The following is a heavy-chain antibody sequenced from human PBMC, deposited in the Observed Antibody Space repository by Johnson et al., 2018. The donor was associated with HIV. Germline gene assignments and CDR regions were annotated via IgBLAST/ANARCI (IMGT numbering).Heavy chain of an antibody. CDR3: ARACRDGYTCDVFDI. D-gene: IGHD5-24*01. J-gene: IGHJ3*02. V-gene: IGHV3-66*01. CDR2: LFSGATT. Sequence: VQLVESGGGLVRPGGSLRLSCVASGFAVSGYYMSWVRQAPGKGLEWVSVLFSGATTYYADSVNGRFTISRDNSKNTLYLQMNSLRAEDTAVYYCARACRDGYTCDVFDIWGQGTLVTVSS. CDR1: GFAVSGYY.